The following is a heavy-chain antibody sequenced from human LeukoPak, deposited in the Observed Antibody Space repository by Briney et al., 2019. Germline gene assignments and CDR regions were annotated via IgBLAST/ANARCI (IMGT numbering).Heavy chain of an antibody. D-gene: IGHD3-22*01. CDR2: INHSGST. CDR1: GGSFSGYY. CDR3: ARVGDPYDSSGYHFDY. J-gene: IGHJ4*02. V-gene: IGHV4-34*01. Sequence: SETLSLTCAVYGGSFSGYYWSWIRQPPGKGLEWIGEINHSGSTNYNPSLKSRVTISVDTSKNQFSLKLSSVTAADTAVYYCARVGDPYDSSGYHFDYWGQGTLVTVSS.